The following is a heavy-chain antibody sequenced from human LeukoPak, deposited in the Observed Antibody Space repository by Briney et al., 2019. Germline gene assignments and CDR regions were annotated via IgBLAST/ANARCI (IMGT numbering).Heavy chain of an antibody. Sequence: PGGSLRLSCADSGIAVSGNWMSWVRQAPGKGLEWVAHIKPDGSEKYYVDSVRGRFTISRDNAENSLYLERNSLRAEDTAVYYCARDRDWSFDYWGQGTLVTVSS. CDR3: ARDRDWSFDY. V-gene: IGHV3-7*05. CDR1: GIAVSGNW. J-gene: IGHJ4*02. D-gene: IGHD3/OR15-3a*01. CDR2: IKPDGSEK.